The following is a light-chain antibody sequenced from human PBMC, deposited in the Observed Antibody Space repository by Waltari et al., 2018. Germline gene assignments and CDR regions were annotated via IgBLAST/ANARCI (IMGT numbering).Light chain of an antibody. V-gene: IGKV3-11*01. CDR2: DAS. J-gene: IGKJ3*01. Sequence: IVLTQSPATLSLSPGERATLSCRASQAINNYLAWHQQKPGQAPRLLIFDASKRAADTPARFSGSGSGTDFTLTISSLEPEDFAVYYCQERDNPFTFGPGTRVDVK. CDR3: QERDNPFT. CDR1: QAINNY.